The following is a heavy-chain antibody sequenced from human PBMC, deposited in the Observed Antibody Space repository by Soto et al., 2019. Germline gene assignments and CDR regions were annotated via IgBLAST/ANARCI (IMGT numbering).Heavy chain of an antibody. CDR1: GYTFSSYA. D-gene: IGHD2-2*01. V-gene: IGHV1-3*01. Sequence: AAVKVSCKASGYTFSSYAVQWVRQAPGQSLEWIGWIHAGNGDTKYSQKFHGRVTLTRDTSANTAYMDLSSLRSEDTAVYYCARVPRYTSDIVEVRAGMFDDWFAPWGQGTLVIVSA. CDR3: ARVPRYTSDIVEVRAGMFDDWFAP. CDR2: IHAGNGDT. J-gene: IGHJ5*02.